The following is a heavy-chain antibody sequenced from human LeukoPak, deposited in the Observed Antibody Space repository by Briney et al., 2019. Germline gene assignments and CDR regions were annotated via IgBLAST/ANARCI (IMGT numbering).Heavy chain of an antibody. CDR2: IIPILGIA. CDR1: GGTFSSYT. V-gene: IGHV1-69*04. CDR3: ARDRVDYYYDSSGGAAFDI. D-gene: IGHD3-22*01. Sequence: EASVTVSCKASGGTFSSYTISWVRQAPGQGLEWMGRIIPILGIANYAQKSQGRVTITADKSTSTAYMELSSLRSEDTAVYYCARDRVDYYYDSSGGAAFDIWGQGTMVTVSS. J-gene: IGHJ3*02.